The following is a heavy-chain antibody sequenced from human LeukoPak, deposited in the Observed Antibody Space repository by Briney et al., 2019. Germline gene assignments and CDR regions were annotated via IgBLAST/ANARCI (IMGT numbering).Heavy chain of an antibody. CDR3: ARDGDYYDSSGYYY. Sequence: GGSLRLSCAVSGFTFSGYWMHWVRQAPGKGLVWVSRIKSDGSSTSYADFVKGRFTISRDNAKNTLDLQMNSLRVEDTAVYYCARDGDYYDSSGYYYWGQGTLVTVSS. CDR1: GFTFSGYW. D-gene: IGHD3-22*01. V-gene: IGHV3-74*01. J-gene: IGHJ4*02. CDR2: IKSDGSST.